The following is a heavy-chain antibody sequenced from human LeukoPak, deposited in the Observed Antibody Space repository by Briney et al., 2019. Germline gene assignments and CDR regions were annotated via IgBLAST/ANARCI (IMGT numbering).Heavy chain of an antibody. CDR3: ARADIVVVPAAINYYYYMDV. CDR1: GGTFSSYA. V-gene: IGHV1-69*13. CDR2: IIPIFGTA. Sequence: ASVKVSCKASGGTFSSYAISWVRQAPGQGLEWMGGIIPIFGTANYAQKFQGRVTITADESTSTAYMELSSLRSEDTAVYYCARADIVVVPAAINYYYYMDVWGKGTTVTVSS. J-gene: IGHJ6*03. D-gene: IGHD2-2*02.